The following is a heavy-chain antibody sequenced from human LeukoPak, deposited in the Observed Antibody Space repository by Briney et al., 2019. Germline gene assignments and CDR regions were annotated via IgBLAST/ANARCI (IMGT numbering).Heavy chain of an antibody. V-gene: IGHV4-59*01. J-gene: IGHJ5*02. CDR2: ISYSGST. CDR3: ARGNWNYASFWFDP. D-gene: IGHD1-7*01. CDR1: GGPISSYY. Sequence: PSETLSLTCTVSGGPISSYYWSWIRQPPGKGLEWIGYISYSGSTNYNPSLKSRVSISVETSKNQFSLKLSSVTAADTAVYYCARGNWNYASFWFDPWGQGTLVTVSS.